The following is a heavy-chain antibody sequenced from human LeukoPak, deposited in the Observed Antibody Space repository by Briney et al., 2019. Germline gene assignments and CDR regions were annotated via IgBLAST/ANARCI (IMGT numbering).Heavy chain of an antibody. D-gene: IGHD7-27*01. CDR1: GGTFSSYA. CDR2: IIPILGIA. V-gene: IGHV1-69*04. CDR3: ARTHNMRWGGGWGGSGD. Sequence: ASVKVSCKASGGTFSSYAISWVRQAPGQGLEWMGRIIPILGIANYAQKFQGRVTITADKSTSTAYMELSSLRSEDTAVYYCARTHNMRWGGGWGGSGDWGQGTLVTVSS. J-gene: IGHJ4*02.